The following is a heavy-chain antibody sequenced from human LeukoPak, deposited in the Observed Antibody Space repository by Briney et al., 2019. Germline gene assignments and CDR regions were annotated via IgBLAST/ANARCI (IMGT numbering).Heavy chain of an antibody. Sequence: PGGSLRLSCAASEFTFSNAWMSWVRQAPGKGLEWVGRIKSKTDGGTTDYAAPVKGRFTISRDDSRNTLYVQMNSLKTEDTAVYYCTTGRRYYDFWSGYYLDYWGQGTLVTVSS. CDR1: EFTFSNAW. D-gene: IGHD3-3*01. V-gene: IGHV3-15*01. J-gene: IGHJ4*02. CDR3: TTGRRYYDFWSGYYLDY. CDR2: IKSKTDGGTT.